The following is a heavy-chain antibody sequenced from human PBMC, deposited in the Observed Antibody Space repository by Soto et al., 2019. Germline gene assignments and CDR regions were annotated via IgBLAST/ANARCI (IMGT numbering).Heavy chain of an antibody. CDR1: GFTFSSYG. CDR3: ARACGFCVVANAFDI. V-gene: IGHV3-33*01. J-gene: IGHJ3*02. CDR2: IWYDGSNK. Sequence: QVQLVESGGGVVQPGRSLRLSCAASGFTFSSYGMHWVRQAPGKGLEWVAVIWYDGSNKYYADSVKGRFTISRDNSKNTLYLQMNSLRAEDTAVYYCARACGFCVVANAFDIWGQGTMVTVSS. D-gene: IGHD2-21*01.